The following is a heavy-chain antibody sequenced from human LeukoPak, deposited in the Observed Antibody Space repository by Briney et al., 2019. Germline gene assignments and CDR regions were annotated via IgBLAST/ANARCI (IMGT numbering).Heavy chain of an antibody. CDR2: IYYSGST. CDR1: GGSISSSSYY. J-gene: IGHJ6*02. V-gene: IGHV4-39*01. Sequence: SETLSLTCTVSGGSISSSSYYWGWIRQPPGKGLEWIGSIYYSGSTYYNPSLKSRVTISVDTSKNQFSLKLSSVTAADTAVYYCASFWSGYYGANYGMDVWGHGTTVTVSS. D-gene: IGHD3-3*01. CDR3: ASFWSGYYGANYGMDV.